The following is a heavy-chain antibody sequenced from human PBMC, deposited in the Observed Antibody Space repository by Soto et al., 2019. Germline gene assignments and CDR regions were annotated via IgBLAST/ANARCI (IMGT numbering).Heavy chain of an antibody. J-gene: IGHJ4*02. D-gene: IGHD3-3*01. CDR2: MYPGDSDT. CDR3: ARLPRDCNKTSCYYADH. V-gene: IGHV5-51*01. Sequence: GESLKISCRGSGYDFNTNWFGWVRQLPGRGLEWVGIMYPGDSDTRYNPSLQGHVTLSVDVTVSTAFLQWRSLETSDTGMYFCARLPRDCNKTSCYYADHWGQGTQVTSPQ. CDR1: GYDFNTNW.